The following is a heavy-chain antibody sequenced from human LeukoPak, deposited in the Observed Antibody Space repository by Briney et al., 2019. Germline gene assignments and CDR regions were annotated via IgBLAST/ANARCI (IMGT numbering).Heavy chain of an antibody. CDR3: ARDPYSSTSCVGCMDV. Sequence: GGSLRLSCAASGFTFSSYAMHWVRQAPGKGLEYVSAISSNGGSTYYANSVKGRFTISRDNSKNTLYLQMGSLGAEDMAVYYCARDPYSSTSCVGCMDVWGQGTTVTVSS. CDR2: ISSNGGST. V-gene: IGHV3-64*01. CDR1: GFTFSSYA. J-gene: IGHJ6*02. D-gene: IGHD2-2*01.